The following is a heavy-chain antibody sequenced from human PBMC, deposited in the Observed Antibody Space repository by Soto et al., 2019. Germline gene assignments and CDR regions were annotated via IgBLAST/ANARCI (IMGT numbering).Heavy chain of an antibody. CDR2: ISGSGGST. Sequence: EVQLLESGGGLVQPGGSLRLSCTASGFTFSSYAMSWVRQAPGKGLEWVSTISGSGGSTYYADSVKGRFTISRDNSKNTLYLQMTSLRAEDTAVYYCAKDLRQQLVDGTVDYWGQGTLVTVSS. CDR3: AKDLRQQLVDGTVDY. J-gene: IGHJ4*02. V-gene: IGHV3-23*01. D-gene: IGHD6-13*01. CDR1: GFTFSSYA.